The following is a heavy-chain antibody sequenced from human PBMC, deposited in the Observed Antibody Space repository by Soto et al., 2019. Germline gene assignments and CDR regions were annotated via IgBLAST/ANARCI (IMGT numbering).Heavy chain of an antibody. CDR1: GGSISSSSNH. V-gene: IGHV4-39*01. CDR2: IYYSGTT. CDR3: AHEMEWMLQIFNP. Sequence: SETLSLTCTVSGGSISSSSNHWCWIRQPPGKGLEWIGSIYYSGTTYYTPSLKSRVTISVDTSKNQFSLKVNSVTAADTAVYYCAHEMEWMLQIFNPWGQGILVTVSS. J-gene: IGHJ5*02. D-gene: IGHD3-3*01.